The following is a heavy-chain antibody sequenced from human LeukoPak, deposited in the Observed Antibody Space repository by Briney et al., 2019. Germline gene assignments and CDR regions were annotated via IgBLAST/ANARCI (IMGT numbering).Heavy chain of an antibody. CDR1: GGSISSSNYY. V-gene: IGHV4-39*01. J-gene: IGHJ4*02. Sequence: SETLSLTCSVSGGSISSSNYYWGWIRQPPGEGLEWIGSIYYSGSAYYNPSLKSRVTISVDTSKNQFSLKLSSVTAADTAVYYCARRPTIFDYWGQGTLVTVSS. D-gene: IGHD5-24*01. CDR3: ARRPTIFDY. CDR2: IYYSGSA.